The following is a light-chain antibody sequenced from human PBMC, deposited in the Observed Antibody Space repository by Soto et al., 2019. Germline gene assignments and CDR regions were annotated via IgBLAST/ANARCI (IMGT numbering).Light chain of an antibody. CDR2: GAS. J-gene: IGKJ3*01. Sequence: EIVLTQSPGTLSLSPGERATLSCRASQSVSSSYLAWYQQKPGQAPRLLIYGASSRATGIPNRFSGSWSGTDFTLAISRLEPEDFAVYYCQQYGSSQFTFGPGTKVDIK. CDR1: QSVSSSY. V-gene: IGKV3-20*01. CDR3: QQYGSSQFT.